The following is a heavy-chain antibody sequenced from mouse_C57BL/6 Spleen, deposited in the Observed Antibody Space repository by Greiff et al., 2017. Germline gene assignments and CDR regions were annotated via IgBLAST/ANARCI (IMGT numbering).Heavy chain of an antibody. J-gene: IGHJ3*01. CDR2: ISSGGSYT. CDR3: ARRGDSSGSWFAY. V-gene: IGHV5-6*02. Sequence: DVKLVESGGDLVKPGGSLKLSCAASGFTFSSYGMSWVRQTPDKRLEWVATISSGGSYTYYPDSVKGRFTISRDNAKNTLYLQMSSLKSEDTAMYYCARRGDSSGSWFAYWGQGTLVTVSA. D-gene: IGHD3-2*02. CDR1: GFTFSSYG.